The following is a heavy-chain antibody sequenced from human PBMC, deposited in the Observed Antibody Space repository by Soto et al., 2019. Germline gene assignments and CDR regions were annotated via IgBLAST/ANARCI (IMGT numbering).Heavy chain of an antibody. Sequence: GGSLRLSCVASGFTFSSYALNWVRQAPGRGLEWVSAISGSGGTTYYADSVKGRFTISRDNSKNTLFLQMNSLRAEDAAIYYCAKSPKVISTSLDYWRKGSMGTVPS. CDR2: ISGSGGTT. V-gene: IGHV3-23*01. CDR3: AKSPKVISTSLDY. CDR1: GFTFSSYA. D-gene: IGHD3-22*01. J-gene: IGHJ4*02.